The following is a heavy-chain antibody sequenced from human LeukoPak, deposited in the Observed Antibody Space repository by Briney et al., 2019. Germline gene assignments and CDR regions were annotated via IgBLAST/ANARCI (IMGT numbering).Heavy chain of an antibody. J-gene: IGHJ6*02. V-gene: IGHV3-30*02. Sequence: DSVRGRFTVSRDNSKDTLYLQMNSLRAEDTAVYYCAKDRITEGKYYYYGMDVWGQGTTVTVSS. CDR3: AKDRITEGKYYYYGMDV. D-gene: IGHD3-10*01.